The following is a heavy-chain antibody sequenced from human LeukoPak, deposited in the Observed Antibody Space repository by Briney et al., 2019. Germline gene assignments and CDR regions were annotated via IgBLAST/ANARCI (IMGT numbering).Heavy chain of an antibody. J-gene: IGHJ4*02. V-gene: IGHV4-34*01. CDR1: GGSFSGYY. D-gene: IGHD6-25*01. CDR3: ARESSAAVDY. Sequence: SETLSLTCAVYGGSFSGYYWSWIRQPPGKGLEWIGEINHSGSTNYNPSLKNRVTIAVDTSKNQFSLKLSSVTAADTAVYYCARESSAAVDYWGQGTLVTVSS. CDR2: INHSGST.